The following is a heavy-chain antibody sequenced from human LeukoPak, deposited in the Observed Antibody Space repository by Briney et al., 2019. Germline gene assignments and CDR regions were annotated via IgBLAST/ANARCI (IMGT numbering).Heavy chain of an antibody. V-gene: IGHV1-8*01. J-gene: IGHJ3*02. CDR1: GYTFTRYD. Sequence: GASVKVSCKASGYTFTRYDINWVGQATGHGLEWMGWMNPNSGNTGYAQKFQGRVTMTSNTSICTAYMELSSLRSEDTAVYYCAMPPYGSGRYNWGQGTMVTVS. CDR2: MNPNSGNT. D-gene: IGHD3-10*01. CDR3: AMPPYGSGRYN.